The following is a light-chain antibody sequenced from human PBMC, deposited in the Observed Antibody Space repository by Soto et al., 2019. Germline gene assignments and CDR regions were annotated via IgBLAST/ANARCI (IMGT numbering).Light chain of an antibody. V-gene: IGKV3-15*01. Sequence: EIVMTQSPATLSLSPGERATLSCRASQSVSGNLAGYQQKPGQAPRLLIYGASTRATGIPARFSGSGSGTEFTLNLSSLQSEDLAVYYCQQYNNWPPLTFGGGTKVEIK. CDR3: QQYNNWPPLT. J-gene: IGKJ4*01. CDR1: QSVSGN. CDR2: GAS.